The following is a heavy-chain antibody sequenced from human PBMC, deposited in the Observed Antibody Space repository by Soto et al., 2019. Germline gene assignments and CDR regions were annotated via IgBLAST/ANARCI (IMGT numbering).Heavy chain of an antibody. V-gene: IGHV3-23*01. CDR1: GFTFSSYA. D-gene: IGHD3-22*01. CDR3: AKEYLSSGYYLYYFDY. CDR2: ISGSGGST. J-gene: IGHJ4*02. Sequence: GGSLRLSCAASGFTFSSYAMSWVRQAPGKGLEWVSAISGSGGSTYYADSVKGRFTISRDNSKNTLYLQMNSLRAEDTAVYYCAKEYLSSGYYLYYFDYWGQGTLVTVSS.